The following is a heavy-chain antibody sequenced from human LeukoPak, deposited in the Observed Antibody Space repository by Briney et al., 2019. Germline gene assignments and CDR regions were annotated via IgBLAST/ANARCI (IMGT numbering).Heavy chain of an antibody. J-gene: IGHJ4*02. Sequence: SETLSFTCTVSGGSISSYYWSWIRQPAGKGLEWIGRIYTSGSTNYNPSLKSRVTMSVDTSKNQFSLKLSSVTAADTAVYYCASTGVTYYYFWSGYPYAIFDYWGQGTLVTVSS. CDR1: GGSISSYY. D-gene: IGHD3-3*01. V-gene: IGHV4-4*07. CDR3: ASTGVTYYYFWSGYPYAIFDY. CDR2: IYTSGST.